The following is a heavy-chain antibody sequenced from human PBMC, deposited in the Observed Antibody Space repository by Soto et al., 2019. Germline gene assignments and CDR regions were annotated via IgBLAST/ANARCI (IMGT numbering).Heavy chain of an antibody. Sequence: QVQLVQSGAEVKKPGASVKVSCKASGYTFTSYYVHWVRQAPGQGLEWMGIINPSGGSTSYAQKFQGRVTMTRDTSTSTVYMELSSLRSEDTAVYYCYGGITFGGVNYWGQGTLVTVSS. J-gene: IGHJ4*02. CDR2: INPSGGST. CDR1: GYTFTSYY. D-gene: IGHD3-16*01. CDR3: YGGITFGGVNY. V-gene: IGHV1-46*01.